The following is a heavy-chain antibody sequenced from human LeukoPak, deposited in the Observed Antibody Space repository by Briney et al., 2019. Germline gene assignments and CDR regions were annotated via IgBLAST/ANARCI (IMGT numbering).Heavy chain of an antibody. CDR1: GGSISSGGYS. Sequence: SSETLSLTCAVSGGSISSGGYSWSWIRQPPGKGLEWIGYIYHSGSTYYNPSLKSRVTISVDRSKNQFSLKLSSVTAADTAVYYCARDGPPYCGGDCYFDYWGQGTLVTVSS. J-gene: IGHJ4*02. V-gene: IGHV4-30-2*01. CDR2: IYHSGST. D-gene: IGHD2-21*02. CDR3: ARDGPPYCGGDCYFDY.